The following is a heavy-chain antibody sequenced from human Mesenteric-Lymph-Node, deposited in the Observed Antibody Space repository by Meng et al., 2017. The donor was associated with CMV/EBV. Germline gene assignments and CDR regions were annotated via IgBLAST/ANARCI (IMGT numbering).Heavy chain of an antibody. CDR1: GFTVSSNY. J-gene: IGHJ4*02. Sequence: GGSLRLSCAVSGFTVSSNYMSWVRQAPGKGLEWVSIIYSGGTIYYADSVKGRFTISRDNSKNTLYLQMNSLRAEDTAVYYCARDGVSSVTDLDYWGQGTLVTVSS. CDR2: IYSGGTI. D-gene: IGHD6-19*01. CDR3: ARDGVSSVTDLDY. V-gene: IGHV3-53*01.